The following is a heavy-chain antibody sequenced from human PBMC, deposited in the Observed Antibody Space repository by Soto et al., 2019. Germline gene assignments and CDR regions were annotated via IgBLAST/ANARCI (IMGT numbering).Heavy chain of an antibody. CDR3: ARGLWGIAAALAFDI. CDR1: GGSFSCYY. CDR2: INHSGST. D-gene: IGHD6-13*01. V-gene: IGHV4-34*01. J-gene: IGHJ3*02. Sequence: SETLSLTCAVDGGSFSCYYWSWIRQPPGKGLEWIGEINHSGSTNYNPSLKSRVTISVDTSKNQFSLKLSSVTAADTAVYYCARGLWGIAAALAFDIWGQGTMVTVSS.